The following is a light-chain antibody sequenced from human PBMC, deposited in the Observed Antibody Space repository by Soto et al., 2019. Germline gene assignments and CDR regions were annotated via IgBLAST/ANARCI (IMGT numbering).Light chain of an antibody. CDR3: QQYNDWPLT. J-gene: IGKJ1*01. CDR2: GAF. V-gene: IGKV3-15*01. Sequence: ETVMAQSPVTPAVSPVERVTLSCRASQSVSSNLAWYQQKPGQAPSLLIYGAFTRATGIPARFSGTGSGTEFTLTISSLQSEDFALYYCQQYNDWPLTFGQGTKVDIK. CDR1: QSVSSN.